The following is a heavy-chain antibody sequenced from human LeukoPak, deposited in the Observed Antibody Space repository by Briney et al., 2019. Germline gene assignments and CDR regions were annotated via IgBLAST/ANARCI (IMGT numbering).Heavy chain of an antibody. Sequence: GGSLRLSCAASGFTFSSYGMSWVRQAPGKGLEWVSVISGSGGSTYHADSVKGRFTISRDNSKNTLYLQMNSLRAEDTAVYYCAKYYYGSGSYYKGLDYWGQGTLVTVSS. CDR3: AKYYYGSGSYYKGLDY. CDR1: GFTFSSYG. V-gene: IGHV3-23*01. J-gene: IGHJ4*02. D-gene: IGHD3-10*01. CDR2: ISGSGGST.